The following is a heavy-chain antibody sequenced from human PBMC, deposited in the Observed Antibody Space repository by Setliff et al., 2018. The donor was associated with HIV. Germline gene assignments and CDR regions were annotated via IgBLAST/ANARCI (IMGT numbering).Heavy chain of an antibody. CDR3: ARIGFDAFDI. CDR1: GGSFSGYY. Sequence: SETLSLTCAVYGGSFSGYYWNWIRQPPGKGLEWIGEIIHSGGTNYNPSLKSRVTISVDTSKNQFSLKLSSVTAADTAVYYCARIGFDAFDIWGQGTMVTVSS. V-gene: IGHV4-34*12. J-gene: IGHJ3*02. D-gene: IGHD2-21*01. CDR2: IIHSGGT.